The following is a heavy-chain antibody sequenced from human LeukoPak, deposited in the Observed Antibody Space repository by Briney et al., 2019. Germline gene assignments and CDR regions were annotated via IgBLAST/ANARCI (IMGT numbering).Heavy chain of an antibody. J-gene: IGHJ4*02. CDR3: ASPPLGYSGYDYFY. V-gene: IGHV1-69*05. D-gene: IGHD5-12*01. Sequence: SVKVSCKASGGTFSSYAISWVRQAPRQGLEWMGGIIPIFGTANYAQKFQGRVTITTDESTSTAYMELSSLRSEDTAVYYCASPPLGYSGYDYFYWGQGTLVTVSS. CDR2: IIPIFGTA. CDR1: GGTFSSYA.